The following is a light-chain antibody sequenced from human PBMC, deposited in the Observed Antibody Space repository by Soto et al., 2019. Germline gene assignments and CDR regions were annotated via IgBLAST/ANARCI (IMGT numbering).Light chain of an antibody. CDR3: QSYDSSLSGWV. Sequence: QSVLPQPPSVSGAPGQRVTISFTGRSSNIGAGFDVHWYHQVPGTAPKLLIYGKNNRPSGVPDRFSGSKSGTSASLAITGLQAEDEADYYCQSYDSSLSGWVFGGGTKVTVL. J-gene: IGLJ3*02. CDR2: GKN. V-gene: IGLV1-40*01. CDR1: SSNIGAGFD.